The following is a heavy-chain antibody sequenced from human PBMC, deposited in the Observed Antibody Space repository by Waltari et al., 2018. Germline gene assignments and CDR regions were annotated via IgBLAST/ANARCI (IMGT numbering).Heavy chain of an antibody. V-gene: IGHV2-26*01. J-gene: IGHJ6*03. CDR3: TRISPRLYYYMDV. CDR2: IFSYAEK. Sequence: QVTLKESGPVLVKSTETLTLTCTVSGFSLSNARMGVSWIRQPPGKALVWLAHIFSYAEKSYSSSLKSRLTISRDTSKSQVVLTMTNVEPVDTATYFCTRISPRLYYYMDVWGKGTTVTVSS. CDR1: GFSLSNARMG.